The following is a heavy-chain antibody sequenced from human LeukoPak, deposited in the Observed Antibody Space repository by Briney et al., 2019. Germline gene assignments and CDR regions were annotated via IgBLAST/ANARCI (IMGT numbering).Heavy chain of an antibody. CDR3: ARGGVLPVG. J-gene: IGHJ4*02. CDR1: GGSISSGSYY. V-gene: IGHV4-61*02. D-gene: IGHD2-2*01. Sequence: PSQTLSLTCTVSGGSISSGSYYWSWIRQPAGKGLEWIGRIYTSGSTNYNPSLKSRVTISVDTSKNQFSLKLSSVTVADTAVYYCARGGVLPVGWGQGTLVTISS. CDR2: IYTSGST.